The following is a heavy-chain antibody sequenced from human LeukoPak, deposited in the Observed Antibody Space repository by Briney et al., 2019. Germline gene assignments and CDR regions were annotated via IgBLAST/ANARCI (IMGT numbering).Heavy chain of an antibody. J-gene: IGHJ3*02. CDR1: GFTFSSYS. CDR2: ISSSSDYI. CDR3: ARKYCSGGSCYNAFDI. D-gene: IGHD2-15*01. Sequence: PGGSLRLSCAASGFTFSSYSMLWVRQAPGKGLEWVSSISSSSDYIYHADPLKGRFTISRGNAKNSLFLQMNSLRAEDRAVYYCARKYCSGGSCYNAFDIWGQGTMVTVSS. V-gene: IGHV3-21*01.